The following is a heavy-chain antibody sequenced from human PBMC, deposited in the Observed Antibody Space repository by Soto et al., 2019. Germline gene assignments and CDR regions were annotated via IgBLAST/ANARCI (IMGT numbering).Heavy chain of an antibody. V-gene: IGHV1-69*13. CDR2: IIPIFGTA. CDR1: GGTFSSYA. Sequence: SVKVSCKASGGTFSSYAISWVRQAPGQGLEWMGGIIPIFGTANYAQKIKGRVTITADESTSTAKKEQSSLKSEDTAEKYCARDYDFWSGPLGRRFDPWGQGTLVTVSS. CDR3: ARDYDFWSGPLGRRFDP. D-gene: IGHD3-3*01. J-gene: IGHJ5*02.